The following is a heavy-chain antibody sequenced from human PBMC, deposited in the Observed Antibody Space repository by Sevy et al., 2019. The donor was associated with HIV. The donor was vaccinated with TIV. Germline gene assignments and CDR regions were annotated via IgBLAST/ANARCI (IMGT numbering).Heavy chain of an antibody. CDR2: ISSSSSYI. V-gene: IGHV3-21*01. CDR1: GFTFSSYGLSSYS. D-gene: IGHD1-26*01. J-gene: IGHJ6*02. CDR3: ARDRGVGTSSYGMDV. Sequence: GGSLRLSCAASGFTFSSYGLSSYSMNWVRQAPGKGLEWVSSISSSSSYIFYADSVKGRFTISRDNAKDSVYLQMNSLRADDTAVYYCARDRGVGTSSYGMDVWGQGTTVTVS.